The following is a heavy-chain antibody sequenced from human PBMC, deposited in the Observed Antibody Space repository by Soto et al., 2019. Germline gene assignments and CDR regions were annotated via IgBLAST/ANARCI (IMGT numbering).Heavy chain of an antibody. CDR1: GYTFTSYD. Sequence: QVQLVQSGAEVKKPGASVKVSCKASGYTFTSYDINWVRQATGQGLEWMGWMNPNSGNTGYAQKFQSRVTMTRNTSISTAYMELSSLRSEDTAVYYCARGNLARSSWYVVRDFDYWGQGTLVTVSS. CDR3: ARGNLARSSWYVVRDFDY. V-gene: IGHV1-8*01. CDR2: MNPNSGNT. J-gene: IGHJ4*02. D-gene: IGHD6-13*01.